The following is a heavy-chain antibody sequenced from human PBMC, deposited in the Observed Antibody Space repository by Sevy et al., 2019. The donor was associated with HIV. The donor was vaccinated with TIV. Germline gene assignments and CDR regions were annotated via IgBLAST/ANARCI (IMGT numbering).Heavy chain of an antibody. Sequence: SETLSLTCTVSGGSINSDHWNWIRQPPGKGLEWIGYVYYTGGTNYNPSLKNRVTISVDRTKNQFSLKLTSVTAAATAVYYCARRNDFDIWGQRTMVTVSS. V-gene: IGHV4-59*08. CDR1: GGSINSDH. J-gene: IGHJ3*02. CDR2: VYYTGGT. CDR3: ARRNDFDI.